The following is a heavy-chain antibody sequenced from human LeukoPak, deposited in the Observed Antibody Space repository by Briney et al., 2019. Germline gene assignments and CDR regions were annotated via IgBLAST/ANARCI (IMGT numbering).Heavy chain of an antibody. CDR1: GYSISSDYY. V-gene: IGHV4-38-2*02. CDR3: AREGYCSGGSCYSEIDY. CDR2: IYHSGST. Sequence: PSETLSLTCAVSGYSISSDYYWGWIRQPPGKGLEWIGSIYHSGSTYYNPSLKSRVTISVDTSKNQFSLKLSSVTAADTAVYYCAREGYCSGGSCYSEIDYWGQGTLVTVSS. J-gene: IGHJ4*02. D-gene: IGHD2-15*01.